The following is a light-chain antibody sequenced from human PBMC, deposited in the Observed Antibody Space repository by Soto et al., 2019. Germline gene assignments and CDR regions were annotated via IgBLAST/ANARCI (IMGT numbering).Light chain of an antibody. CDR1: QSVSSRY. CDR2: GAS. Sequence: EIVMTQSPATLSLSPGDGATLSCRASQSVSSRYLSWFQQKPGQAPRLLIYGASTRATGIPARFSGSGSGTDFTRAISRLQPEDFAVYYCQQDYNLPYTFGQGTKLEIK. CDR3: QQDYNLPYT. J-gene: IGKJ2*01. V-gene: IGKV3D-7*01.